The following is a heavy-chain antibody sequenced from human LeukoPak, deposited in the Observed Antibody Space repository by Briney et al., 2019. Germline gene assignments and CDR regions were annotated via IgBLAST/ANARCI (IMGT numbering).Heavy chain of an antibody. Sequence: SETLSLTCTVSGGSISSYYWSWIRQPPGKGLEWIGYIYYSGSTNYNPSLKSRVTISVDTSKNQFSLKLSSVTAADTAVYYCARVDSGSYYTFDYWGQGTLVTVSS. J-gene: IGHJ4*02. CDR1: GGSISSYY. CDR3: ARVDSGSYYTFDY. D-gene: IGHD1-26*01. V-gene: IGHV4-59*01. CDR2: IYYSGST.